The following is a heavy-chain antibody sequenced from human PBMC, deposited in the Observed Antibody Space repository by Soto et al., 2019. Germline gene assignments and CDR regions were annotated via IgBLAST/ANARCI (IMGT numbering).Heavy chain of an antibody. CDR2: ISRSADST. V-gene: IGHV3-23*01. Sequence: EVQLLESGGGLVQPGGSLRLSCAGSGFTFSAYAMNWIRQAPGKGLKWVSSISRSADSTKYADSVKGRFTISRDNSRNTVYLQKNSLTAELPAIYYCAKKGETYPGPFVVWGKGTVVTVSS. CDR3: AKKGETYPGPFVV. CDR1: GFTFSAYA. J-gene: IGHJ3*01. D-gene: IGHD2-15*01.